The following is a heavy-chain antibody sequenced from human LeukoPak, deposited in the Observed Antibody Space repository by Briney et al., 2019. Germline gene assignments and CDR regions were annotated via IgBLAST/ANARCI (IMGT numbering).Heavy chain of an antibody. Sequence: PSETLSLTCAVYGGSFSGYYWSWIRQPPGKGLEWIGEINHSGSTNYNPSLKSRVTISVDTSKNQFSLKLSSVTAADTAVYYCARIELSTYYYDSSGYYRQRINWFDPWGQGTLVTVSS. J-gene: IGHJ5*02. D-gene: IGHD3-22*01. CDR1: GGSFSGYY. CDR3: ARIELSTYYYDSSGYYRQRINWFDP. V-gene: IGHV4-34*01. CDR2: INHSGST.